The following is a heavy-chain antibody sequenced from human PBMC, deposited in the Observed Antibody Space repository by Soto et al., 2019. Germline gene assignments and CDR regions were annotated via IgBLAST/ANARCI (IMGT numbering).Heavy chain of an antibody. V-gene: IGHV3-74*01. J-gene: IGHJ4*02. D-gene: IGHD6-19*01. Sequence: PGGSLRLSCAASGFTFSSYAMSWVRQAPGKGLEWVSRINSDGSSTSYADSVKGRFTISRDNAKNTLYLQMNSLRAEDTAVYYCAVAVAGPTAIGYWGQGTLVTVSS. CDR1: GFTFSSYA. CDR2: INSDGSST. CDR3: AVAVAGPTAIGY.